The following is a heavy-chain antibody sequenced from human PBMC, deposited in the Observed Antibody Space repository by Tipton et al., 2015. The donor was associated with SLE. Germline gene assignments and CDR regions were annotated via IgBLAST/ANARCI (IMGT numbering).Heavy chain of an antibody. V-gene: IGHV4-39*01. CDR2: LYYSGST. CDR3: ARHGNQDY. D-gene: IGHD4-23*01. J-gene: IGHJ4*02. CDR1: GVFISISSDY. Sequence: TLSLTCTVSGVFISISSDYWGWIRQPPGKGLEWIGSLYYSGSTYYNPSLKSRVTISGDTSKNQFSLKLSSVTAADTAVYYCARHGNQDYWGQGTLVTVSS.